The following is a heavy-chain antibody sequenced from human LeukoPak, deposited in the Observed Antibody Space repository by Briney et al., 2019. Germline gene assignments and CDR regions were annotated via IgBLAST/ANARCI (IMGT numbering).Heavy chain of an antibody. J-gene: IGHJ5*02. CDR1: GGSFSGYY. CDR2: INHSGST. Sequence: SETLSLTCAVYGGSFSGYYWSWIRQPPGKGLEWIGEINHSGSTNYNPSLKSRVTISVDTSKNQFSLKLSSVTAADTAVYYCARSGVRLLWFGESSPRNNWFDLWGQGTLVTVSS. V-gene: IGHV4-34*01. CDR3: ARSGVRLLWFGESSPRNNWFDL. D-gene: IGHD3-10*01.